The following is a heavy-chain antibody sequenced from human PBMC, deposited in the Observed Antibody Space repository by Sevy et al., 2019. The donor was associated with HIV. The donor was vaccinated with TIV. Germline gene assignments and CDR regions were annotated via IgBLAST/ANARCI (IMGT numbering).Heavy chain of an antibody. D-gene: IGHD2-21*02. CDR1: GGSISSYY. CDR3: ARGPPLGALSAVVTRYFDL. J-gene: IGHJ2*01. V-gene: IGHV4-4*07. Sequence: SETLSLTCTVSGGSISSYYWSWIRQPAGKGLEWIGRIYTSGSTNYNPSLKGRVTMSVDTSKNQFSLKLSSVTAADTAVYYCARGPPLGALSAVVTRYFDLWGRGTLVTVSS. CDR2: IYTSGST.